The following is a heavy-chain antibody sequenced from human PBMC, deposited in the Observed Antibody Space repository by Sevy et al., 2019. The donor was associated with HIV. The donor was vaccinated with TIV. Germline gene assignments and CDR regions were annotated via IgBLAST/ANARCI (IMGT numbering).Heavy chain of an antibody. CDR2: IYWNDDK. CDR1: GFSLSTSGVG. D-gene: IGHD6-13*01. J-gene: IGHJ4*02. Sequence: SGPTLVNPTQTLTLTCTFSGFSLSTSGVGVGWIRQPPGKALEWLALIYWNDDKRYSQSLKSRLTITKDTSKNQVVLTMTNMDPVDTATYYCAQTYSSSPAGFFDYWGQGTLVTVSS. V-gene: IGHV2-5*01. CDR3: AQTYSSSPAGFFDY.